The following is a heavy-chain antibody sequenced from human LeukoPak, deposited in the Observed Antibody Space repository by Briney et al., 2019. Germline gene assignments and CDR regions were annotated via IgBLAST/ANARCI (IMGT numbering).Heavy chain of an antibody. CDR3: ARPRGIAVAGMLFDY. D-gene: IGHD6-19*01. Sequence: GESLKISCKGSGYSLTSYWIGWVRQMPRKGLEWMGIIYPGDSDTRYSPSFQGQVTISADKSISTAYLQWSSLKASDTAMYYCARPRGIAVAGMLFDYWGQGTLVTVSS. CDR1: GYSLTSYW. CDR2: IYPGDSDT. J-gene: IGHJ4*02. V-gene: IGHV5-51*01.